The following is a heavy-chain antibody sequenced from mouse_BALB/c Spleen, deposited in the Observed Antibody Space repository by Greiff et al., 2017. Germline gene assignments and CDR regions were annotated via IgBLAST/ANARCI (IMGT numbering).Heavy chain of an antibody. J-gene: IGHJ2*01. CDR2: IWGDGST. V-gene: IGHV2-6-7*01. D-gene: IGHD2-3*01. CDR3: ARTLYDGYYYFDY. CDR1: GFSLTGYG. Sequence: VMLVESGPGLVAPSQSLSITCTVSGFSLTGYGVNWVRQPPGKGLEWLGMIWGDGSTDYNSALKSRLSISKDNSKSQVFLKMNSLQTDDTARYYCARTLYDGYYYFDYWGQGTTLTVSS.